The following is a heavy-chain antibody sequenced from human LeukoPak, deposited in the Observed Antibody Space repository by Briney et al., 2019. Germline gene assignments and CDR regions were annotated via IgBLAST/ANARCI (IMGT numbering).Heavy chain of an antibody. Sequence: GGSLRLSCAASGFTFSSYEMNWVRQAPGKGLEWVSYISSSGSTIYYADSVKGRFTISRDNAKNSLYLQMNSLRVEDTAVYYCARDGVPGHTVFDYWGQGTLVTVSS. CDR3: ARDGVPGHTVFDY. CDR1: GFTFSSYE. V-gene: IGHV3-48*03. D-gene: IGHD1-1*01. J-gene: IGHJ4*02. CDR2: ISSSGSTI.